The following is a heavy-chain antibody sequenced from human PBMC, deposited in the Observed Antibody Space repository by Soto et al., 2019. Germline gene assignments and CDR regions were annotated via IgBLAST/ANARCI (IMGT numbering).Heavy chain of an antibody. CDR3: AKYTSGWDFDY. J-gene: IGHJ4*02. D-gene: IGHD6-19*01. CDR1: GFTFSSNA. CDR2: ISGSGAGT. V-gene: IGHV3-23*01. Sequence: EVQLLESGGGLVQPGGSLEPPCAAPGFTFSSNALTWSAQPPVKGLDWVSAISGSGAGTYYADSVKGRFTISRDNSKNTLYLQMNSLRAEDTAVYYCAKYTSGWDFDYWGQGTLVTVSS.